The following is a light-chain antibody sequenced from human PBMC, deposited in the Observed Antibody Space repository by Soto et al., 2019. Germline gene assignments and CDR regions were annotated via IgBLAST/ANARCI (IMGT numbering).Light chain of an antibody. CDR3: QQYNSYSLT. V-gene: IGKV1-5*01. CDR2: DAS. J-gene: IGKJ4*01. Sequence: DIQMTQSPSTLSASVGDRVTITCRASQSISSWLAWYQQKPGKAPKLLIYDASSLESGVPSRFSGSGSGTEFTLTISSLQPDDFATDYCQQYNSYSLTFCGGTKVEIK. CDR1: QSISSW.